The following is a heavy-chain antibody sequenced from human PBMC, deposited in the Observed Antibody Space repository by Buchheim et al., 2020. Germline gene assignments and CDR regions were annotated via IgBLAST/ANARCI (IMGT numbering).Heavy chain of an antibody. CDR3: ARGCSGGSCYPNY. V-gene: IGHV3-74*01. Sequence: EVQLVESGGGLVKPGGSLRLSCAASGFTFSSYWLHWVRQAPGKGLVWVYRLNSDGGSKNYADSVKGRFTISRDTPKNPLYLQMNSLRAEDTAVYYCARGCSGGSCYPNYWGQGTL. J-gene: IGHJ4*02. CDR1: GFTFSSYW. CDR2: LNSDGGSK. D-gene: IGHD2-15*01.